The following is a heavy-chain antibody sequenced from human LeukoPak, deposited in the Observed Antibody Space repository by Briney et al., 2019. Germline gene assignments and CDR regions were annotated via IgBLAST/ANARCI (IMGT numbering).Heavy chain of an antibody. CDR1: GFTFSDYY. V-gene: IGHV3-11*01. D-gene: IGHD3-10*01. CDR2: ISSSGSTI. Sequence: GGPLRLSCAASGFTFSDYYMSWIRQAPGKGLEWVSYISSSGSTIYYADSVKGRFTISRDNAKNSLYLQMNSLRAEDTAVYYCARDPRSGSYGSGSLDPWGQGTLVTVPS. J-gene: IGHJ5*02. CDR3: ARDPRSGSYGSGSLDP.